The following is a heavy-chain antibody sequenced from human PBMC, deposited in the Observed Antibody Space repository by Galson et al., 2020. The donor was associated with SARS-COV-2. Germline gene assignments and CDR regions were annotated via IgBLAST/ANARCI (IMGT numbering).Heavy chain of an antibody. CDR1: GFTLSNYA. V-gene: IGHV3-30*04. D-gene: IGHD3-10*01. CDR3: ASSLLWFGGPPGY. Sequence: GESLKIPCAASGFTLSNYAMHWVRQAPGKGLEWVAVISYDGSNKYYADSVKGRFTISRDKSKNTRYLQMNSLRAEDTAVYYCASSLLWFGGPPGYWGQGTLVTVSS. J-gene: IGHJ4*02. CDR2: ISYDGSNK.